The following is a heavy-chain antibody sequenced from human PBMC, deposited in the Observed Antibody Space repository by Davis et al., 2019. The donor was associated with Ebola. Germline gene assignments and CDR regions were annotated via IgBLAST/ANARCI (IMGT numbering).Heavy chain of an antibody. Sequence: GESLKISCADSVITFSSYAMTWVRQAPGKGLEWVSAIIGSGGSTYYADCVQGRFTISRDNSKNTLYLQMSSLRAEDTAVYYCARGPGGERWIQLDYYGMDVWGQGTTVTVSS. J-gene: IGHJ6*02. V-gene: IGHV3-23*01. CDR3: ARGPGGERWIQLDYYGMDV. CDR2: IIGSGGST. CDR1: VITFSSYA. D-gene: IGHD5-24*01.